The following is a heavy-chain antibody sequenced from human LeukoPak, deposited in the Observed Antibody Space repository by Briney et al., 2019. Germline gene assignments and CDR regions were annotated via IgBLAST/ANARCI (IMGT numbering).Heavy chain of an antibody. CDR2: MSSSGVST. D-gene: IGHD2-21*01. J-gene: IGHJ5*02. Sequence: GGSLRLSCAASGFTFSSYAMSWVRQAPGKGLEWVSGMSSSGVSTYYADSVKGRFTISRDNSKDTLYLQMNSLRAEDTAVYYCAKDDGPPAEMTPYCGGDCPPNWFDPWGQGTLVTVSS. CDR3: AKDDGPPAEMTPYCGGDCPPNWFDP. V-gene: IGHV3-23*01. CDR1: GFTFSSYA.